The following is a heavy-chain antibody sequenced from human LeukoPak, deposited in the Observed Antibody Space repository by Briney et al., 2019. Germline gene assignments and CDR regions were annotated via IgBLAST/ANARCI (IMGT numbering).Heavy chain of an antibody. V-gene: IGHV3-7*01. CDR2: IKQDGSEK. CDR3: AELGITMIGGV. D-gene: IGHD3-10*02. CDR1: GFTFSNYW. J-gene: IGHJ6*04. Sequence: GGSLRPSCAASGFTFSNYWMSWVRQAPGKGLEWVGNIKQDGSEKYYVDSVKGRFTISRDNARNSLYLQMNSLRAEDTAVYYCAELGITMIGGVWGKGTTVTISS.